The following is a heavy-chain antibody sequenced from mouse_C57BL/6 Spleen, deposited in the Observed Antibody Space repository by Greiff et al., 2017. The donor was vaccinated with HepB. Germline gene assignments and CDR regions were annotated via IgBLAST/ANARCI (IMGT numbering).Heavy chain of an antibody. J-gene: IGHJ3*01. Sequence: QVQLQQSGAELVRPGASVTLSCKASGYTFTDYEMHWVKQTPVHGLEWIGAIDPETGGTAYNQKFKGKAILTADKSSSTAYMELRSLTSEDSAVYYCTGNWEYAYWGQGTLVTVSA. CDR2: IDPETGGT. CDR1: GYTFTDYE. D-gene: IGHD4-1*01. V-gene: IGHV1-15*01. CDR3: TGNWEYAY.